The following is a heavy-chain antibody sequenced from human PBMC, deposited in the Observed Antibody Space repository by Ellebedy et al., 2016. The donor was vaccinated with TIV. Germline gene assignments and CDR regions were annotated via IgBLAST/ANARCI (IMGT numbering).Heavy chain of an antibody. CDR3: ARQYDFRFDP. CDR1: GGSVSSGGYY. J-gene: IGHJ5*02. V-gene: IGHV4-31*03. Sequence: SETLSLXCTVSGGSVSSGGYYWSWVRHPPGQGLEWIGYISYSGITYYNPSLKSRVTISADTSKNQFSLKLSSVTAADTAVFYCARQYDFRFDPWGQGILVTVSS. D-gene: IGHD3-3*01. CDR2: ISYSGIT.